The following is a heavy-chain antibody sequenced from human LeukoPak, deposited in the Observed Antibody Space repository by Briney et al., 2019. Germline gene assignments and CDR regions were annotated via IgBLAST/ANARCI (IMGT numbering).Heavy chain of an antibody. D-gene: IGHD3-9*01. CDR1: GFPFSSYW. J-gene: IGHJ5*02. Sequence: GGSLRLSCAASGFPFSSYWMAWVRQAPGKGLEWVASIKQDGGETFYVDSVKGRFTISRDNAKNSLYLQMNSLRAEDTAVYYCAKGHFDWLLGGINWFDPWGQGTLVTVSS. CDR3: AKGHFDWLLGGINWFDP. CDR2: IKQDGGET. V-gene: IGHV3-7*01.